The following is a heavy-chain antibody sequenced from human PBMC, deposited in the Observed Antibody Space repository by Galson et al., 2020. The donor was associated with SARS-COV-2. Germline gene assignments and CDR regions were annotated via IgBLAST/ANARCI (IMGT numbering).Heavy chain of an antibody. CDR3: ARLVVHIGSTGAVDI. CDR1: GGSISSGGYY. CDR2: IYYSGST. Sequence: SETLSLTCTVSGGSISSGGYYWSWIRQHPGKGLEWIGYIYYSGSTYYNPSLKSLVTISVDTSKNQFSLKLSSVTAADTAVYYCARLVVHIGSTGAVDIWGQETMVSVS. D-gene: IGHD3-22*01. V-gene: IGHV4-31*01. J-gene: IGHJ3*02.